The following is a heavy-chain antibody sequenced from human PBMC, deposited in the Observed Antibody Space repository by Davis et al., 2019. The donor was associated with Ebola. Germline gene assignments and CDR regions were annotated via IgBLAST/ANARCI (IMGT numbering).Heavy chain of an antibody. CDR1: GFTFSSYA. Sequence: PGGSLRLSCAASGFTFSSYAMHWVRQAPGKGLEWVAVISYDGSNKYYADSVKGRFTISRDNSKNTLYLQMNSLRAEDTAVYYCAKDGGAVTTGYYYYGMDVWGQGTTVTVSS. CDR3: AKDGGAVTTGYYYYGMDV. D-gene: IGHD4-11*01. V-gene: IGHV3-30-3*01. J-gene: IGHJ6*02. CDR2: ISYDGSNK.